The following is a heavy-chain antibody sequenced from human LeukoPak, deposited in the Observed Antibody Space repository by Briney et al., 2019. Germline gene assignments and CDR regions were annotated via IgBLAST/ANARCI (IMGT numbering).Heavy chain of an antibody. CDR2: ISSSSSTI. CDR1: GFTFSSYS. CDR3: ARDLPAYYGSGMGAFDI. D-gene: IGHD3-10*01. J-gene: IGHJ3*02. V-gene: IGHV3-48*01. Sequence: GGSLRLSCAASGFTFSSYSMNWVRQAPGKGLEWVSYISSSSSTIYYVDSVKGRFTISRDNAKNSLYLQMNSLRAEDTAVYYCARDLPAYYGSGMGAFDIWGQGTMVTVSS.